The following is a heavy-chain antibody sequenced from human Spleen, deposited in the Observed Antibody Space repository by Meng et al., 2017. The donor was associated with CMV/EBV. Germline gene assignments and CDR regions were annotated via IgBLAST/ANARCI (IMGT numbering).Heavy chain of an antibody. CDR1: GGSISSRNW. Sequence: VAGGSISSRNWWSWVRQPPGKGLEWIGETHHSVSTNYNPSLKSRVTISVDKSNNQFSLKLSSVTAADTAVYYCASLTVGATFGLVYWGQGTLVTVSS. V-gene: IGHV4-4*02. J-gene: IGHJ4*02. CDR3: ASLTVGATFGLVY. D-gene: IGHD1-26*01. CDR2: THHSVST.